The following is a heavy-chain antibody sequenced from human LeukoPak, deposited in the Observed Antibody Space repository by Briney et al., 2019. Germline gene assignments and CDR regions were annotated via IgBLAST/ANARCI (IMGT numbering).Heavy chain of an antibody. V-gene: IGHV3-30*02. CDR3: AKELQTYDFWSGSVDY. CDR1: GFTFSSYG. Sequence: QPGGSLRLSCAASGFTFSSYGMHWVRQAPGKGLEWVAFIRYDGSNKYYADSVKGRFTISRDNSTNTRYLQMNSLRAEDTAVYYCAKELQTYDFWSGSVDYWGQGTLVTVSS. J-gene: IGHJ4*02. CDR2: IRYDGSNK. D-gene: IGHD3-3*01.